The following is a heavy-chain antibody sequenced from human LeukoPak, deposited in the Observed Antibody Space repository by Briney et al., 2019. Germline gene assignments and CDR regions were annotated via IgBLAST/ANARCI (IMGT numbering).Heavy chain of an antibody. CDR3: AKYSGGSYYNWFDP. CDR2: IDTSGSV. CDR1: GESISSNY. Sequence: PSETLSLTCSVSGESISSNYWSWIRQPAGKGLEWIGRIDTSGSVDYISSLNGRVTMSADTSKNQFSLKLHSVTAADTAVYYCAKYSGGSYYNWFDPWGQGTLVTVAS. D-gene: IGHD1-26*01. J-gene: IGHJ5*02. V-gene: IGHV4-4*07.